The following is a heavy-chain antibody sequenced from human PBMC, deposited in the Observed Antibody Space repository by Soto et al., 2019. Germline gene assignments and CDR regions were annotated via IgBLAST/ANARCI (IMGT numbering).Heavy chain of an antibody. CDR3: ARESTVTTWGFDY. Sequence: SETLSLTCTVSGGYIASHYWSWIRQSPGKGLEWIGYVYYTGSTNYNPSLRSRVTISLDTPKNQFSLKLSSVTAADAAVYYCARESTVTTWGFDYWGQGTPVTSPQ. J-gene: IGHJ4*02. D-gene: IGHD4-4*01. V-gene: IGHV4-59*11. CDR2: VYYTGST. CDR1: GGYIASHY.